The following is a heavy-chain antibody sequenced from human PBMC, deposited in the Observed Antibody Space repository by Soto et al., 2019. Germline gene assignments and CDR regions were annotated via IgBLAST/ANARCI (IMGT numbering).Heavy chain of an antibody. Sequence: PGGSLRLSCAASGFTVSSNYMSWFRQAPGKGLERVSVIDSGGSTYDADSVKGRFTISRDNSKNTQYLHMNCLRAEDTAVSYCARAFYDSSGYEHTFDIWGQGTMVTVSS. CDR1: GFTVSSNY. J-gene: IGHJ3*02. CDR2: IDSGGST. CDR3: ARAFYDSSGYEHTFDI. D-gene: IGHD3-22*01. V-gene: IGHV3-53*01.